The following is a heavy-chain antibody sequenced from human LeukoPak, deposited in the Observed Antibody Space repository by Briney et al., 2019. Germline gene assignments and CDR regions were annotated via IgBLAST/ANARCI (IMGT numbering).Heavy chain of an antibody. CDR1: GFTFSDYY. CDR3: AKDRYSNYGNWFDP. CDR2: ISSSGSTI. Sequence: PGGSLRLSCAASGFTFSDYYMSWIRQAPGKGLEWVSYISSSGSTIYYADSVKGRFTISRDNSKNTLYLQMNSLRAEDTAVYYCAKDRYSNYGNWFDPWGQGTLVTVFS. J-gene: IGHJ5*02. V-gene: IGHV3-11*01. D-gene: IGHD4-11*01.